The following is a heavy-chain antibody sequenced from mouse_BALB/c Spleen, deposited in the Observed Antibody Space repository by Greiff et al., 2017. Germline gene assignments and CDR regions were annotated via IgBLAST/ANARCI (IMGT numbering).Heavy chain of an antibody. Sequence: QVQLQQPGAELVKPGASVKLSCKASGYTFTSYYMYWVKQRPGQGLEWIGGINPSNGGTNFNEKFKSKATLTVDKSSSTAYMQLSSLTSEDSAVYYCTRQGEGTMDYWGQGTSVTVSS. CDR2: INPSNGGT. J-gene: IGHJ4*01. V-gene: IGHV1S81*02. CDR3: TRQGEGTMDY. CDR1: GYTFTSYY.